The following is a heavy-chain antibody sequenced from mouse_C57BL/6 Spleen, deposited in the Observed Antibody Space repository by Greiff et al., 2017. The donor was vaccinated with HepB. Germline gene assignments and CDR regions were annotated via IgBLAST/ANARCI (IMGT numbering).Heavy chain of an antibody. CDR3: ASLLYYDYPSPFAY. CDR1: GFTFTDYY. D-gene: IGHD2-4*01. Sequence: EVKLMESGGGLVQPGGSLGLSCAASGFTFTDYYMSWVRQPPGKALEWLGFIRNKANGYTTEYSASVKGRFTISRDNSKSILYLQMNALRAEDSATYYCASLLYYDYPSPFAYWGQGTLVTVSA. J-gene: IGHJ3*01. CDR2: IRNKANGYTT. V-gene: IGHV7-3*01.